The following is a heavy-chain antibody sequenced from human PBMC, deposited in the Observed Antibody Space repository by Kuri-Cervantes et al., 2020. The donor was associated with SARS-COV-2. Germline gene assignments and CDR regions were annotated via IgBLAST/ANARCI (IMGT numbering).Heavy chain of an antibody. CDR1: GYSISSGYY. CDR2: INHSGST. Sequence: GSLRLSCAVSGYSISSGYYWGWIRQPPGKGLEWIGEINHSGSTNYNPSLKSRITISVNTSKNQFSLRLSSVTAADTAVYYCARTLDIWGQGTMVTVSS. V-gene: IGHV4-38-2*01. J-gene: IGHJ3*02. CDR3: ARTLDI.